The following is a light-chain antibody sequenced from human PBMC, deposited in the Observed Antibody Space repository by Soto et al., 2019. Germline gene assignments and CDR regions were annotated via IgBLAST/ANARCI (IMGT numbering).Light chain of an antibody. Sequence: DIVMTQTPLSLPVTPGEPASISCRSSQSLFDSDDGSTYLDWYLQKPGQSPQLLIYLVSYRATGVPDRFSGSGSGTDFTLKISRVEAEDVGIYYCMQRVEFPLTVGPGTKVDTK. V-gene: IGKV2-40*01. CDR2: LVS. CDR3: MQRVEFPLT. CDR1: QSLFDSDDGSTY. J-gene: IGKJ3*01.